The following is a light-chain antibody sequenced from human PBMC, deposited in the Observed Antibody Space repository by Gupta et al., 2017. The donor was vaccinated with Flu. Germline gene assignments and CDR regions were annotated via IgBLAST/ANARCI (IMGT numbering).Light chain of an antibody. Sequence: PSTLSASVGDRVTITVLARPSVETWLAWYQQKPGKAPMLLIYMASNLDSGVPAKFSGSGSGTQFTLTISSLQADDFATYYCRQDNSHPRTFGEGTKVEI. CDR2: MAS. V-gene: IGKV1-5*03. CDR1: PSVETW. J-gene: IGKJ1*01. CDR3: RQDNSHPRT.